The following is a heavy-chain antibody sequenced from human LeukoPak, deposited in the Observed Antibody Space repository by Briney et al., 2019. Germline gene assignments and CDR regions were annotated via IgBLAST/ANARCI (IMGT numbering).Heavy chain of an antibody. CDR3: ARTVTPFVSYYYMDV. CDR1: GFTFSSYS. D-gene: IGHD4-23*01. Sequence: GGSLRLSCAASGFTFSSYSMNWVRQAPGKGLEWVSSISSSSSYIYYADSVKGRFTISRDNAKNSLYLQMNSLRAEDTAVYYCARTVTPFVSYYYMDVWGKGTTVTVSS. CDR2: ISSSSSYI. J-gene: IGHJ6*03. V-gene: IGHV3-21*01.